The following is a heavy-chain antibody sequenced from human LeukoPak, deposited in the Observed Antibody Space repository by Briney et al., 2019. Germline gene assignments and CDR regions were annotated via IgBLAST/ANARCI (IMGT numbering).Heavy chain of an antibody. CDR2: MNQDGSEI. D-gene: IGHD3-10*01. J-gene: IGHJ6*03. CDR1: GFSFSSYW. V-gene: IGHV3-7*01. Sequence: GGSLRLSCAASGFSFSSYWMSWVRQAPGRGLEWVANMNQDGSEIYYVDSVKGRLTISRDNAKNSLYLQMNSLRAEDTGVYYCTRDFQGKFYYHVDVWGKGTTVTVSS. CDR3: TRDFQGKFYYHVDV.